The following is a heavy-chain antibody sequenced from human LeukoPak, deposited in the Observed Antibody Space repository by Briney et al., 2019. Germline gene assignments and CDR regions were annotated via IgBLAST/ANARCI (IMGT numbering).Heavy chain of an antibody. J-gene: IGHJ4*02. CDR1: GGSISSTSYY. D-gene: IGHD3-3*01. CDR3: ARLDDPGLQQSHYFDY. CDR2: IYYSGST. V-gene: IGHV4-39*01. Sequence: SETLSHTCTVSGGSISSTSYYWGCIRQPPGKGLEWIGSIYYSGSTFYNPSLKSRVTISVDTSKNQFSLRLNSVTATDTAVYFCARLDDPGLQQSHYFDYWGQGTLVTVSS.